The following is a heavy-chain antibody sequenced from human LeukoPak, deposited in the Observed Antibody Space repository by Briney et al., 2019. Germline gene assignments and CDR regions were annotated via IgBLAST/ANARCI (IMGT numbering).Heavy chain of an antibody. V-gene: IGHV3-23*01. CDR2: LRGDGDT. CDR1: GFTFSSYA. D-gene: IGHD6-13*01. J-gene: IGHJ4*02. Sequence: PGGSLRLSCAASGFTFSSYAMSWVRQAPARGLEWVSSLRGDGDTFYADSVKGRFTISRDNSKNMLYLQMNSLRAEDTAVYYCVKGRISEDGLDFWGQGTLVTVSS. CDR3: VKGRISEDGLDF.